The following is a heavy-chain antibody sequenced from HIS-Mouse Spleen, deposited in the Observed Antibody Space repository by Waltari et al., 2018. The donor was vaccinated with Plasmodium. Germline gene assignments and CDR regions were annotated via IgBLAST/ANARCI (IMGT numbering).Heavy chain of an antibody. CDR1: GFPFSSCW. Sequence: EVQLVESGGGLVQPGGSLSLSCAASGFPFSSCWMSWVRQAPGKGLEWVANIKQDGSEKYYVDSVKGRFTISRDNAKNSLYLQMNSLRAEDTAVYYCASSWYWYFDLWGRGTLVTVSS. CDR3: ASSWYWYFDL. J-gene: IGHJ2*01. D-gene: IGHD6-13*01. V-gene: IGHV3-7*01. CDR2: IKQDGSEK.